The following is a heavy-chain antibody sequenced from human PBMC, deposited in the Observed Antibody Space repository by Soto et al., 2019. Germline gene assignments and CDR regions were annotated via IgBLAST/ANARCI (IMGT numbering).Heavy chain of an antibody. D-gene: IGHD6-25*01. CDR3: ARDWSGSNYYYGMDV. J-gene: IGHJ6*02. V-gene: IGHV4-31*03. CDR1: GGSISSGGYY. Sequence: QVQLQESGPGLVKPSQTLSLTCTVSGGSISSGGYYWSWIRQHPGKGLEWIGYIYYSGSTYYNPSLKSRVTISVDASKNQFSLKLSSVTAADTAVYYCARDWSGSNYYYGMDVWCQGTTVTVSS. CDR2: IYYSGST.